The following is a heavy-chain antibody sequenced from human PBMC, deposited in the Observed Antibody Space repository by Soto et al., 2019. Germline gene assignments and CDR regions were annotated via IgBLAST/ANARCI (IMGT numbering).Heavy chain of an antibody. V-gene: IGHV3-33*01. J-gene: IGHJ3*02. D-gene: IGHD2-21*02. CDR3: ARSYCGGDCYSPEQSDAFDI. CDR2: IWYDGSNK. Sequence: QVQLVESGGGVVQPGRSLRLSCAASGFTFSSYGMHWVRQAPGKGLEWVAVIWYDGSNKYYADSVKGRFTISRDNSKNTLYLQMNSLRAEYTAVYYCARSYCGGDCYSPEQSDAFDIWGQGTMVTVSS. CDR1: GFTFSSYG.